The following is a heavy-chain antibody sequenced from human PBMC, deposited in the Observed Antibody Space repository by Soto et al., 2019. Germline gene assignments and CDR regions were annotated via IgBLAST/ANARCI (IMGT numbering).Heavy chain of an antibody. CDR2: ISYDGNYK. J-gene: IGHJ6*02. Sequence: QVQLVESGGGVVQPGTSLRLSCAASEFNFNKYAMHWVRQAPGKGLEWVSSISYDGNYKYYADSVKGRFTISRDNSKNTLYLQMTSLRTEDTAIYYCARGRVMRGTDLNLYVMDVWGQGTTVTVSS. CDR1: EFNFNKYA. D-gene: IGHD5-12*01. V-gene: IGHV3-30-3*01. CDR3: ARGRVMRGTDLNLYVMDV.